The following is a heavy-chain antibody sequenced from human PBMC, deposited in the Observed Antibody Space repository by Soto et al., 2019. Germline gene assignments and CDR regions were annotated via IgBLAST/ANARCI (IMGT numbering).Heavy chain of an antibody. J-gene: IGHJ4*02. Sequence: GASVKVSCKASGYTFTSYYMHWVRQAPGQGLEWMGIINPSGGSTSYAQKFQGRVTMTRDTSTSTVYMELSSLRSEDTAVYYCARDPYSSSSRDWNFDYWGQGTLVTVSS. CDR3: ARDPYSSSSRDWNFDY. CDR1: GYTFTSYY. CDR2: INPSGGST. D-gene: IGHD6-13*01. V-gene: IGHV1-46*03.